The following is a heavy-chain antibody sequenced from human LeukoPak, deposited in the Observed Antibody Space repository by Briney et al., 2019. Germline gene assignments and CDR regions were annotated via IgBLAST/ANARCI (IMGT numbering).Heavy chain of an antibody. D-gene: IGHD2-2*01. Sequence: PGGSLRLSCAASGLTVSSNYMSWVRQAPGRGLEWVSVIYAGGRTYYADSVKGRFTISRHNSNNTPYLQMNSLRPEDTAVYYCARVIYQLVFDYWGQGTLVSVSS. CDR1: GLTVSSNY. V-gene: IGHV3-53*04. CDR2: IYAGGRT. CDR3: ARVIYQLVFDY. J-gene: IGHJ4*02.